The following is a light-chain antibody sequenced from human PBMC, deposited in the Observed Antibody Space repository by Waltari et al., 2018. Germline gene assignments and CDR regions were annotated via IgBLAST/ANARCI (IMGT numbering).Light chain of an antibody. V-gene: IGLV3-1*01. CDR2: QDV. J-gene: IGLJ1*01. CDR3: QAWDIGAAGV. Sequence: SYDLTQSPSVSVSPGQTASITCSGDELEKKYVCWYQQKPGQSPVLVIYQDVRRPSEIPERFSASNSGNTATLTISGTRPMDEADYYCQAWDIGAAGVFGNGTKVTVL. CDR1: ELEKKY.